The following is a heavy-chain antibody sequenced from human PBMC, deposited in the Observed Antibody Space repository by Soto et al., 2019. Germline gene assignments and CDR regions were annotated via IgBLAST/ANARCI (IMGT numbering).Heavy chain of an antibody. CDR3: ARGFRAVTTRAFGY. Sequence: SETLSLTCAVYGGSFSGYYWSWIRQPPGKGLEWIGEINHSGSTNYNPSLKSRVTISVDTSKNQFSLKLSSVTAADTAVYYCARGFRAVTTRAFGYWGQGTLVTVSS. CDR2: INHSGST. V-gene: IGHV4-34*01. D-gene: IGHD4-4*01. CDR1: GGSFSGYY. J-gene: IGHJ4*02.